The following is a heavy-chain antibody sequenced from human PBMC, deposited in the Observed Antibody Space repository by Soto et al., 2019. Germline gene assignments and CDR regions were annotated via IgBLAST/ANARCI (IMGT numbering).Heavy chain of an antibody. V-gene: IGHV3-33*01. CDR1: GFTFSNYG. J-gene: IGHJ4*02. Sequence: QVQLVESGGGVVQPGRSLRLSCAASGFTFSNYGMHWVRQAPGKGLEWVAVIWYDGTNKYYADSVKGRFTISRDNSKNPLYLQMNRLIVEDTAVYYCARTPSSVWYGGSFDYWGQGTLVTVSS. CDR2: IWYDGTNK. D-gene: IGHD6-19*01. CDR3: ARTPSSVWYGGSFDY.